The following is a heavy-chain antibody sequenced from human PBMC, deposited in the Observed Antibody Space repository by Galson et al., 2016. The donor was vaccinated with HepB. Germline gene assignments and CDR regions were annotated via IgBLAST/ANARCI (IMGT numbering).Heavy chain of an antibody. CDR1: GFTFRTYS. CDR3: TRRESLSLDY. D-gene: IGHD2/OR15-2a*01. CDR2: ISSNSRDT. J-gene: IGHJ4*02. V-gene: IGHV3-21*01. Sequence: SLRLSCAASGFTFRTYSMNWVRQAPGKGLEWVSSISSNSRDTDYADSVKGRFTIPRDNAKNSLYLQMNSLRVEDTAVYYCTRRESLSLDYWGQGTLVTVSS.